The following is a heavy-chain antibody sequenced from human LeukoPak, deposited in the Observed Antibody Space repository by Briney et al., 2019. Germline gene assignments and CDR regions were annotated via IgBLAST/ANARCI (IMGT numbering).Heavy chain of an antibody. V-gene: IGHV4-39*01. J-gene: IGHJ4*02. CDR1: GGSLSTSTYY. D-gene: IGHD6-13*01. CDR2: LYFGGVT. CDR3: ARGRYSSSWYVLYYFDY. Sequence: PSETLSLTCAVSGGSLSTSTYYWGWIRQPPGRGLEWIGSLYFGGVTYYNPSLKSRATISVDTFKNQFSLKLSSVTAADTAVYYCARGRYSSSWYVLYYFDYWGQGTLVTVSS.